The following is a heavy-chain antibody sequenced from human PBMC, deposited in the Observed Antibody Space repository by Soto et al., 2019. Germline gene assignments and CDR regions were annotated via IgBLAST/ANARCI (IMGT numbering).Heavy chain of an antibody. V-gene: IGHV3-33*01. Sequence: QVQLVESGGGVVQPGTSLRLSCAASGFSFSDYGMHWVRQAPGKGLEWVAVIWFDGSNKYYAESVKGRFTISRDISKNTVDLQMDRLRADDTAVYYCARRRSTVTTAWFYHAMDVWGQGTTVTVSS. CDR1: GFSFSDYG. D-gene: IGHD4-17*01. J-gene: IGHJ6*02. CDR3: ARRRSTVTTAWFYHAMDV. CDR2: IWFDGSNK.